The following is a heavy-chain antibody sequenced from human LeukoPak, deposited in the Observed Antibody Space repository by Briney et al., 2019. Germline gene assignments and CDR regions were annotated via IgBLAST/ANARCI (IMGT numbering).Heavy chain of an antibody. CDR1: GYSFTSYW. V-gene: IGHV5-51*01. D-gene: IGHD6-19*01. CDR3: ASGYSSGWYYYYGMDV. CDR2: IYPGDSDT. Sequence: GESLKISCKGSGYSFTSYWIGWVRQMPGKGLEWVGIIYPGDSDTRYSPSFQGQVTISADKSISTAYLQWSSLKASDTAMYYCASGYSSGWYYYYGMDVWGQGTTVTVSS. J-gene: IGHJ6*02.